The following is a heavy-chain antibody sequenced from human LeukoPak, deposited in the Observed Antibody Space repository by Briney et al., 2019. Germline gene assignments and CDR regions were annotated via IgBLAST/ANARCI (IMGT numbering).Heavy chain of an antibody. CDR3: VRDTSYCSGGRCFATYSFDY. V-gene: IGHV3-64D*09. CDR2: ISSTGGST. CDR1: GFSFSNCS. J-gene: IGHJ4*02. Sequence: GGSPRLSCSAAGFSFSNCSMHWFSQAPGKGLECISTISSTGGSTYYADSVKGRFTISRDNSKNTPYLQMSSLRPEDTAVYYCVRDTSYCSGGRCFATYSFDYWGQGTRVTVSS. D-gene: IGHD2-15*01.